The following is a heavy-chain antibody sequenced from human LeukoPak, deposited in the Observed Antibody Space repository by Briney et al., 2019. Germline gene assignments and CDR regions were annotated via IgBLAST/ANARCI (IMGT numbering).Heavy chain of an antibody. J-gene: IGHJ4*02. V-gene: IGHV4-59*01. CDR3: ARDLGFGEPFDY. D-gene: IGHD3-10*01. Sequence: SETLSLTCTASGGSISSYYWSWIRQPPGKGLEWIGYIYYSGSTNYNPSLKSRVTISVDTSKNQFSLKLSSVTAADTAVYYCARDLGFGEPFDYWGQGTLVTVSS. CDR2: IYYSGST. CDR1: GGSISSYY.